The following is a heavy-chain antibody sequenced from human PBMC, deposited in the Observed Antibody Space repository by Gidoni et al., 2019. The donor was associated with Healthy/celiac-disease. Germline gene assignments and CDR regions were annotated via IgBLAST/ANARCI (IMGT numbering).Heavy chain of an antibody. CDR2: ISSSGSTI. CDR1: GFTFSSYE. D-gene: IGHD6-19*01. V-gene: IGHV3-48*03. J-gene: IGHJ4*02. CDR3: ARDLAPYSSGWWGPFDY. Sequence: EVQLVESGGGLVQPGGSLRPSCAASGFTFSSYEMNWVRQAPGKGLEWVSYISSSGSTIYYADSVKGRFTISRDNAKNSLYLQMNSLRAEDTAVYYCARDLAPYSSGWWGPFDYWGQGTLVTVSS.